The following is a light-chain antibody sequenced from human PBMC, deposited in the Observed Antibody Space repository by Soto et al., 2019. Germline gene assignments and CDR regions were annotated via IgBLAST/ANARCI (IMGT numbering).Light chain of an antibody. V-gene: IGKV2-24*01. CDR2: RVS. CDR3: MQATQFPPYT. J-gene: IGKJ2*01. CDR1: QSLLHSDGNTY. Sequence: DIVLTQTPLSSPVTLGQPASISCKSSQSLLHSDGNTYLSWLQQRPGQPPRLLIYRVSSRFSGVPDRISGRGAGTDFTLKISRVEAEDVGVYYCMQATQFPPYTFGQGTKLEIK.